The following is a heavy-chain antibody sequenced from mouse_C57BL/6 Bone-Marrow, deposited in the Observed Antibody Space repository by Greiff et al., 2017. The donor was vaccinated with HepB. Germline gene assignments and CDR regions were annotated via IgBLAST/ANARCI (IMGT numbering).Heavy chain of an antibody. Sequence: EVKLMESGAELVRPGASVKLSCTASGFNIKDDYMHWVKQRPEQGLEWIGWIDPENGDTEYASKFQGKATITADTSSNTTYLQISSLTSEDTAVYYCTTPRGNYDLAWFAYWGQGTLVTVSA. CDR1: GFNIKDDY. J-gene: IGHJ3*01. CDR3: TTPRGNYDLAWFAY. D-gene: IGHD2-1*01. CDR2: IDPENGDT. V-gene: IGHV14-4*01.